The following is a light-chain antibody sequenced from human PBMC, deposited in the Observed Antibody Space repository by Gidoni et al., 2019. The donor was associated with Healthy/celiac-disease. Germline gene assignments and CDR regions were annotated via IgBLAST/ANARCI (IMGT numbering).Light chain of an antibody. CDR3: QAWDSSIVV. CDR2: QDS. CDR1: KLGDKY. J-gene: IGLJ2*01. Sequence: SYELTQPPSVSVSQGQTASITCSGDKLGDKYACWYQQKPGQSPGLVIYQDSKRPSGIPERFSGSNSGNTATLTISGTQAMDEADYYCQAWDSSIVVFGGGTKLTVL. V-gene: IGLV3-1*01.